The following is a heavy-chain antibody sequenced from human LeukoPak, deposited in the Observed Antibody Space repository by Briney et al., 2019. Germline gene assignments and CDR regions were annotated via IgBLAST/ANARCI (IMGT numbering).Heavy chain of an antibody. V-gene: IGHV4-30-2*01. CDR3: ARVVVQLWSQFDY. Sequence: SETLSLTCAVSGGSISSGGYSWSWVRQPPGKGLEWIGYIYHSGSTYYNPSLKSRVTISVDRSKNQFSLKLRSVPAADTAVYYCARVVVQLWSQFDYWGQGTLVTVSS. D-gene: IGHD5-18*01. CDR1: GGSISSGGYS. J-gene: IGHJ4*02. CDR2: IYHSGST.